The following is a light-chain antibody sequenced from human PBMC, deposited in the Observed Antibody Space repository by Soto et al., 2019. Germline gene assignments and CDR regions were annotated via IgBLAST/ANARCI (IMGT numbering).Light chain of an antibody. CDR1: SSDVGSYNL. J-gene: IGLJ2*01. V-gene: IGLV2-23*01. Sequence: QSALTQPASVSGSPGQSITISCTGTSSDVGSYNLVSWYQQHPGKAPKLMIYEGSKRSSGVSNRFSGSKSGNTASLTISGPQAEDEADYYCCSYAGSGHVVIGGGTKLTVL. CDR2: EGS. CDR3: CSYAGSGHVV.